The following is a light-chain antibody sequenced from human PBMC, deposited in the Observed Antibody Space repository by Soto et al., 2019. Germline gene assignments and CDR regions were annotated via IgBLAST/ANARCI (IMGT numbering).Light chain of an antibody. J-gene: IGKJ1*01. CDR2: RAS. CDR3: QQYNGYPWT. Sequence: DIQMTQSPSTLSASVGDRVIITCRARQSISSWLAWYQQKPGKAPNLLIYRASSLESGAPSRFSGSRSGTEFILTISSLQPDDFATYYCQQYNGYPWTFGQGTKVEI. V-gene: IGKV1-5*03. CDR1: QSISSW.